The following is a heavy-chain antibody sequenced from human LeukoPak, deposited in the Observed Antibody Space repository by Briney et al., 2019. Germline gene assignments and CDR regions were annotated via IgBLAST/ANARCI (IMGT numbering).Heavy chain of an antibody. CDR1: GLTFSNYW. Sequence: GGSLRLSCAASGLTFSNYWMHWARQVPGKGLVWVSRINFDGSTTNYADSVQGRFTISRDNAKNTAYLQLNSLSAEDTAVYYCARGALKAYYCDYWGQGTPVTVSS. CDR3: ARGALKAYYCDY. V-gene: IGHV3-74*01. J-gene: IGHJ4*02. CDR2: INFDGSTT.